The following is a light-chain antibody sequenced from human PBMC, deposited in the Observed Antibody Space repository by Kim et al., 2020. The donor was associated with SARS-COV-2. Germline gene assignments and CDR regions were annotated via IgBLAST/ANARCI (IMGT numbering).Light chain of an antibody. J-gene: IGLJ1*01. CDR2: GTY. V-gene: IGLV1-44*01. Sequence: GRRVTISCSRSSSNIGSNTVNWNQHRPGTAPKLRIFGTYQRTSGVPDRFSGSRSGTSASLAISGLQSEDEADYDCAAWDDSLNDYIFGTGTKVTVL. CDR3: AAWDDSLNDYI. CDR1: SSNIGSNT.